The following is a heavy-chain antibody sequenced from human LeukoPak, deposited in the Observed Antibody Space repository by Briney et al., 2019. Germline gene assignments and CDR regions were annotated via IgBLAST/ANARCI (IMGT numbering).Heavy chain of an antibody. CDR1: GLIFSNYA. V-gene: IGHV3-23*01. CDR2: ITSGFTP. J-gene: IGHJ4*02. Sequence: GGSLSLSCAASGLIFSNYAMSWVRQAPGKGLEWVSGITSGFTPHYADSVKGRFTISRDNSKNTFHLQMNSQRAEDTAVYYCAKDYSDSRVADVFFEYWGQGTLVTVSS. D-gene: IGHD2-15*01. CDR3: AKDYSDSRVADVFFEY.